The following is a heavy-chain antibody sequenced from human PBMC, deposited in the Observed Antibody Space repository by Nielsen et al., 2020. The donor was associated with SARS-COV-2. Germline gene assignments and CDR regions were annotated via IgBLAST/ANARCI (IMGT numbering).Heavy chain of an antibody. V-gene: IGHV1-18*04. CDR1: GYTFVDYG. CDR2: INTYSGSS. CDR3: AKTTFSGSYYPAS. J-gene: IGHJ4*02. D-gene: IGHD1-26*01. Sequence: ASVKVSCKTSGYTFVDYGISWVRQAPGQGLEWVGWINTYSGSSQYAQKYQGRVTMTTDTSTSTVYVELSSLTSGDTAVYYCAKTTFSGSYYPASWGQGTLVTVSS.